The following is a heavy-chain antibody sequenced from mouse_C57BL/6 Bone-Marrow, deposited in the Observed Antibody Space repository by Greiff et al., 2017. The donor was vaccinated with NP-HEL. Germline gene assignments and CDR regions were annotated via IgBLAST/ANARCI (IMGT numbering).Heavy chain of an antibody. Sequence: VQLQQSGAELARPGASVKLSCKASGYTFTSYGISWVKQRTGQGLEWIGEIYPRSGNTYYNEKFKGKATLTADKSSSTAYMELRSLTSEDAAVYVCAREGDYDGFAYWGQGTLVTVSA. D-gene: IGHD2-4*01. J-gene: IGHJ3*01. V-gene: IGHV1-81*01. CDR2: IYPRSGNT. CDR1: GYTFTSYG. CDR3: AREGDYDGFAY.